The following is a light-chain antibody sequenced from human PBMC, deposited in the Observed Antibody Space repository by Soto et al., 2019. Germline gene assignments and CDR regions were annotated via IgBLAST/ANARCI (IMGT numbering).Light chain of an antibody. CDR2: GTS. V-gene: IGKV3-20*01. CDR1: QSVSSKY. J-gene: IGKJ3*01. CDR3: QQYGSPLYT. Sequence: DIVLTQSPGTLSLSPGERATLSCRASQSVSSKYLAWYQQKPGQPPRVLIYGTSIRATGIPERFRGGGSGTDFTLTITRLESEDFAVYYCQQYGSPLYTFGPGTKVDF.